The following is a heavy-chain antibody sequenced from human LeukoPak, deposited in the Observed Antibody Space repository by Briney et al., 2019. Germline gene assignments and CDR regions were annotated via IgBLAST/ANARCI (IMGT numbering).Heavy chain of an antibody. CDR2: IRYDGNDK. V-gene: IGHV3-30*02. J-gene: IGHJ3*02. CDR3: AKDCGDLLLYANDAFDI. D-gene: IGHD2-2*02. Sequence: GGSLRLSCAASGFTFSSYGMHLVRQAPGKGLEWVALIRYDGNDKYYADSVKGRFTISRDNSKNTLYLQMNSLRAEDTAVYYCAKDCGDLLLYANDAFDIWGQGTLVTVSS. CDR1: GFTFSSYG.